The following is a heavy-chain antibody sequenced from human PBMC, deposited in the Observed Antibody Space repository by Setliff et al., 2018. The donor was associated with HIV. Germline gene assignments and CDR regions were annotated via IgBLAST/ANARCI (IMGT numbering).Heavy chain of an antibody. J-gene: IGHJ4*02. CDR1: GFTFSTYW. CDR3: ARGFRYEGAFDY. Sequence: GGSLRLSCAASGFTFSTYWMSWVRQAPGKGLEWVANIKQDGSEKNYMDSVKGRFTISRDNAKNQLSLKLRSVTAADTAVYFCARGFRYEGAFDYWGQGTLVTVSS. D-gene: IGHD3-9*01. CDR2: IKQDGSEK. V-gene: IGHV3-7*05.